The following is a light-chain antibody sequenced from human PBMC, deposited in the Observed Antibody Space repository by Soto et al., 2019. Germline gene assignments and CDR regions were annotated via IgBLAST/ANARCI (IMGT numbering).Light chain of an antibody. CDR1: SSNIGRNT. CDR2: SSN. CDR3: AAWDDSLNGHV. Sequence: QSVLTQPPSASGTPGQRVTISCSGSSSNIGRNTVNWYQQLPGTAPKLLIYSSNQRPSGVPDRFSGSKSGTSASLAISGLQSEDEADYYCAAWDDSLNGHVFGTGIKLTVL. V-gene: IGLV1-44*01. J-gene: IGLJ1*01.